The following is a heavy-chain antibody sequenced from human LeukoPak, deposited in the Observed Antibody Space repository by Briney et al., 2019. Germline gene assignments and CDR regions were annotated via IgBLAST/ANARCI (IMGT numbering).Heavy chain of an antibody. CDR1: GFTFKDYA. V-gene: IGHV3-43D*04. Sequence: PGGSLRLSCAASGFTFKDYAMHWVRHAPGKGVEWVSLISWDGGITYYADSVKGRFTISRDNSKNTLYLQMNSLRAEDTALYYCAKDGCLYSGSYYIDYSGQGALLTVSS. J-gene: IGHJ4*02. CDR2: ISWDGGIT. D-gene: IGHD1-26*01. CDR3: AKDGCLYSGSYYIDY.